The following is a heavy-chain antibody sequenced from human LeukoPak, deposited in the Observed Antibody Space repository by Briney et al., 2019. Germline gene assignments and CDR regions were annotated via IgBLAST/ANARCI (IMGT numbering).Heavy chain of an antibody. J-gene: IGHJ4*02. CDR3: ARDGGIAAAGIYYFDY. CDR1: GGTFSSYA. Sequence: SVKVSCKASGGTFSSYAISWVRQAPGQGLEWMGGIIPIFGTANYAQKFQGRVTITADESTSTAYMELSSLRSEDTAVYYCARDGGIAAAGIYYFDYWGQGTLVTVSS. CDR2: IIPIFGTA. D-gene: IGHD6-13*01. V-gene: IGHV1-69*01.